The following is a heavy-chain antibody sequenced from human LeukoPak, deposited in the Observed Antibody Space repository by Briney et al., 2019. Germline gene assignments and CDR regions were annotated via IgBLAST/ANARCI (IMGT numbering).Heavy chain of an antibody. J-gene: IGHJ5*02. CDR2: FDPEDGET. Sequence: GASVKVSCKVSGYTLTELSMDWVRQAPGKGLEWMGGFDPEDGETIYAQKFQGRVTMTEDTSTDTAYMELSSLRSEDTAVYYCATDRGSTSLGWFDPWGQGTLVTVSP. CDR3: ATDRGSTSLGWFDP. D-gene: IGHD2-2*01. CDR1: GYTLTELS. V-gene: IGHV1-24*01.